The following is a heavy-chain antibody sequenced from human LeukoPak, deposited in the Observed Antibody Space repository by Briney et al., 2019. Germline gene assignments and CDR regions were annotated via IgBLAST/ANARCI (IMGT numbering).Heavy chain of an antibody. J-gene: IGHJ3*02. CDR2: TSGSGGST. V-gene: IGHV3-23*01. Sequence: PGGSLRLSCAASGFTFSSYAMSWVRQAPGKGLEWVSATSGSGGSTYDADSVKGRFTISRDNSKNTLYLQMNSLRAEDTAVYYCAKDQYDGDAFDIWGQGTMVTVSS. CDR3: AKDQYDGDAFDI. D-gene: IGHD1-1*01. CDR1: GFTFSSYA.